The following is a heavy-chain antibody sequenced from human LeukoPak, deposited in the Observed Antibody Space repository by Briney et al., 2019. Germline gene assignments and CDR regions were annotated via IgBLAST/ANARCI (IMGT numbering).Heavy chain of an antibody. CDR2: IYPGDSET. Sequence: GESLKISCKGSGYTLTTYWIGWVRQMPGKGLEWMGIIYPGDSETTYSPAFQGQVTISADKSTSTAYLQWSSLKASDTAMYYCASADTSGWYDVVYWGQGTLVTVSS. J-gene: IGHJ4*02. CDR1: GYTLTTYW. CDR3: ASADTSGWYDVVY. V-gene: IGHV5-51*01. D-gene: IGHD6-19*01.